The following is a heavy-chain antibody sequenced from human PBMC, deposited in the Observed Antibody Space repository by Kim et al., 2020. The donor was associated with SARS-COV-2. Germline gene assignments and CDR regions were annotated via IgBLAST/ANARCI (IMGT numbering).Heavy chain of an antibody. V-gene: IGHV4-34*01. J-gene: IGHJ6*02. CDR2: INHSGST. CDR1: GGSFSGYY. D-gene: IGHD5-18*01. CDR3: ARAGGYTARSLGV. Sequence: ETLSLTCAVYGGSFSGYYWSWIRQPPGKGLEWIGEINHSGSTNYNPSLKSRVTISVDTSKNQFSLKLSSVTAADTAVYYCARAGGYTARSLGVWGQGTTVTVSS.